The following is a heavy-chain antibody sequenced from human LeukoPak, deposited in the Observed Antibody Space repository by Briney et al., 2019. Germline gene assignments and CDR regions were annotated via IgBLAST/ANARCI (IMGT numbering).Heavy chain of an antibody. CDR1: GFTLSSYS. V-gene: IGHV3-48*04. D-gene: IGHD5-24*01. Sequence: GGSLRLSCAASGFTLSSYSMNWVRQAPGKGLEWVSYISSSSSTIYYADSVKGRFTISRDNAKNSLYLQLNSLRAEDTAVYYCARSNGCLDYWGQGTLVTVSS. CDR2: ISSSSSTI. J-gene: IGHJ4*02. CDR3: ARSNGCLDY.